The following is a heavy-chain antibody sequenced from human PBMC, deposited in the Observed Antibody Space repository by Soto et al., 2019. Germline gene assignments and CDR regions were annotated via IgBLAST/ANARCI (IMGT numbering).Heavy chain of an antibody. J-gene: IGHJ3*02. V-gene: IGHV3-30*18. D-gene: IGHD3-3*01. CDR2: ISYDGGNK. CDR3: AKVGPGRTFDI. CDR1: GFTFSSYG. Sequence: QVQLVESGGGVVQPGRSLRLSCAASGFTFSSYGIHWVRQVPGKGLEWVAIISYDGGNKYYADSVKGRFTISRDNSKNTLYLQMNSLRGEDTAVYYCAKVGPGRTFDIWGHGTMVTVSS.